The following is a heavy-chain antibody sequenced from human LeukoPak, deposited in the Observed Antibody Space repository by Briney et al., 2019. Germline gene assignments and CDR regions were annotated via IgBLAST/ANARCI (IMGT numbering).Heavy chain of an antibody. CDR1: GGTLSSYA. CDR2: IIPIFGTA. J-gene: IGHJ6*02. Sequence: SVKVSCKASGGTLSSYAISWVRQAPGQGLEWLGGIIPIFGTANYAQKFQGRVTITADESTSTAYMELSSLRSEDTAVYYCARSGSSSSYYYGMDVWGQGTTVTVSS. CDR3: ARSGSSSSYYYGMDV. V-gene: IGHV1-69*13. D-gene: IGHD6-6*01.